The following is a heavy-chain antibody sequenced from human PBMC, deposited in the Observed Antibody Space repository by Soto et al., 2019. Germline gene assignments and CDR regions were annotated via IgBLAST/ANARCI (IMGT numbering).Heavy chain of an antibody. D-gene: IGHD3-10*01. CDR2: IYFLGNS. J-gene: IGHJ4*02. Sequence: SETLSLTWTVSGGSIRSGGYYWSWIRQHPGRGLEWIGYIYFLGNSYYNPSLKSRVIMSVDTSKTQFSLSLTSVTAADTAVYYCARVTRPFGDFDYWGQGILVTVSS. CDR3: ARVTRPFGDFDY. CDR1: GGSIRSGGYY. V-gene: IGHV4-31*02.